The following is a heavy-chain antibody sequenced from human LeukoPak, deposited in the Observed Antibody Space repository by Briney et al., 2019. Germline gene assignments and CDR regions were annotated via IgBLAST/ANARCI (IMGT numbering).Heavy chain of an antibody. CDR3: ASRSGSRKKCYYYMDV. J-gene: IGHJ6*03. Sequence: PSETLSLTCAVYGGSFSGYYWSWIRQPPGKGLEWIGEINHSGSTNYNPSLKSRVTISVDTSKNQFSLKLSSVTAADTAVYYCASRSGSRKKCYYYMDVWGKGTTVTVSS. CDR2: INHSGST. CDR1: GGSFSGYY. V-gene: IGHV4-34*01. D-gene: IGHD1-14*01.